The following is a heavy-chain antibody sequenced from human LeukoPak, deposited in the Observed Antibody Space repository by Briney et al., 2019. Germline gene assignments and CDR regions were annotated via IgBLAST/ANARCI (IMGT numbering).Heavy chain of an antibody. CDR3: ARAIRRTIFGVVTTYYFDY. CDR1: GGTFSSYA. V-gene: IGHV1-69*04. J-gene: IGHJ4*02. Sequence: SVKVSCKASGGTFSSYAISWVRQAPGQGLEWMGRIIPILGIANYAQKFQGRVTITADKSTSTAYMELSSLRSEDTAVYYCARAIRRTIFGVVTTYYFDYWGQGTLVTVSS. D-gene: IGHD3-3*01. CDR2: IIPILGIA.